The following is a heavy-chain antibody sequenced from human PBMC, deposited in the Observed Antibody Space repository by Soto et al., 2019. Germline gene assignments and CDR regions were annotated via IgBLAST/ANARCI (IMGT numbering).Heavy chain of an antibody. D-gene: IGHD3-3*02. CDR2: ISSSGNTV. V-gene: IGHV3-48*03. CDR3: ARDYQHFLAMAPFGY. CDR1: GFTFNNYE. J-gene: IGHJ4*02. Sequence: QPGGVLRLSCAASGFTFNNYEMNWVRQAPGKGLEWVSYISSSGNTVYYADSVKGRFTISRDNAKNSLYLQMNSLRAEDTAVYYCARDYQHFLAMAPFGYWGQGTLVTVSS.